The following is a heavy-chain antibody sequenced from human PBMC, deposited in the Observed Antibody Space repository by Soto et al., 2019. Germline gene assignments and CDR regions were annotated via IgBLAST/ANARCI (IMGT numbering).Heavy chain of an antibody. D-gene: IGHD3-16*02. V-gene: IGHV1-2*02. CDR1: GYTFAGYY. Sequence: ASVKVSCKASGYTFAGYYMHWVRQAPGQGLEWMGWINPNSGGTNYAQKFQGRVTMTRDTSISTAYMELSRLRSDDTAVYYCARCMITFGGVIVFDYWGQGTLVNV. CDR3: ARCMITFGGVIVFDY. CDR2: INPNSGGT. J-gene: IGHJ4*02.